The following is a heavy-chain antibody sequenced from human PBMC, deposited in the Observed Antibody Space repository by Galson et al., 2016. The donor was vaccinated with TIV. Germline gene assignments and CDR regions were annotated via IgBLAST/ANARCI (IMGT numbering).Heavy chain of an antibody. Sequence: SLRLSCAASGLTVGDNYMTWVRQTPGKGLEWVSLISRDGTTSFADSVRGRFTVCRDSSKNTLYLQMKSLRVEATALYFCARERRFCGNECFLHYYYGTDVWGQGTSVTVSS. J-gene: IGHJ6*02. CDR2: ISRDGTT. CDR3: ARERRFCGNECFLHYYYGTDV. V-gene: IGHV3-53*05. CDR1: GLTVGDNY. D-gene: IGHD2-21*01.